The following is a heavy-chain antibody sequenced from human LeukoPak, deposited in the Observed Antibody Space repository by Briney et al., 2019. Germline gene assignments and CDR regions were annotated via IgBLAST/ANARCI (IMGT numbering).Heavy chain of an antibody. CDR3: ARADSDSSSWYNYFDY. CDR1: GYTFTSYG. CDR2: ISAYNGNT. D-gene: IGHD6-13*01. V-gene: IGHV1-18*01. J-gene: IGHJ4*02. Sequence: ASVKVSCKASGYTFTSYGISWVRQAPGQGLEWMGWISAYNGNTNYAQKLQGRVTMTTDTSTSTAYMELRSLRSDDTAVYYCARADSDSSSWYNYFDYWGQGTLVTVSS.